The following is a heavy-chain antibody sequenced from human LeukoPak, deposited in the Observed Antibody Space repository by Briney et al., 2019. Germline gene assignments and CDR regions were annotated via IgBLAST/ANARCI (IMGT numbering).Heavy chain of an antibody. J-gene: IGHJ3*02. V-gene: IGHV1-18*01. CDR3: ARDPGFSLRFLEWLDLPHAFDI. Sequence: ASVKVSCKASGYTFTSYGISWVRQAPGQGLEWMGWISAYNGNTNYAQKLQGRVTMTTDTSTSTAYMELRSLRSDDTAVYYCARDPGFSLRFLEWLDLPHAFDIWGQGTMVTVSS. CDR2: ISAYNGNT. D-gene: IGHD3-3*01. CDR1: GYTFTSYG.